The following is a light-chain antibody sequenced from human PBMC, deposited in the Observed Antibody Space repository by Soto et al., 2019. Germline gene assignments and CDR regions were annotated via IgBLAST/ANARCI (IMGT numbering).Light chain of an antibody. J-gene: IGKJ1*01. Sequence: EIVMTQSPATLSVSPGERATLSCRASQSVSSTYLAWYQQKPGQAPRLLIYYTSNRATGIPARFSGSGSGTDFTLTISSLAPEDFAIYYCHQRQSWPRTFGQGTKVDIK. V-gene: IGKV3-11*01. CDR2: YTS. CDR3: HQRQSWPRT. CDR1: QSVSSTY.